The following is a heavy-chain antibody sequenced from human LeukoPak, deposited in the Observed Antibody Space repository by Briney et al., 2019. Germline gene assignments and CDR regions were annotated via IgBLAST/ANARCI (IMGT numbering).Heavy chain of an antibody. V-gene: IGHV3-64*02. D-gene: IGHD6-13*01. Sequence: GGSLRLSCVASGFPFSTYAMHWVRQAPGKGLEYVSGISSNGSNTNYADSVEGRFTISRDNSKNTLYLRMGSLRLEDMAVYYCAREAGSWYVDWGQGTLVTVSS. CDR3: AREAGSWYVD. J-gene: IGHJ4*02. CDR1: GFPFSTYA. CDR2: ISSNGSNT.